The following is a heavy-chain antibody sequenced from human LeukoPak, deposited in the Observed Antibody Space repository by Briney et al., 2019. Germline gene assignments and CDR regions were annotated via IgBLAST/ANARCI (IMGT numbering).Heavy chain of an antibody. D-gene: IGHD2-15*01. CDR2: IIPIFGTA. J-gene: IGHJ4*02. Sequence: SVKVSCKASGGTFSSYAISWVRQAPGQGLEWMGGIIPIFGTANYAQKFQGRVTMTRNTSISTAYMELSSLRSEDTAVYYCARERKYCSGGSCYSDYWGQGTLVTVSS. CDR3: ARERKYCSGGSCYSDY. CDR1: GGTFSSYA. V-gene: IGHV1-69*05.